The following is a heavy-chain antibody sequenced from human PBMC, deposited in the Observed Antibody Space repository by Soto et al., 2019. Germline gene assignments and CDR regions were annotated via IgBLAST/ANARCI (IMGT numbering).Heavy chain of an antibody. Sequence: QVQLQQWGAGLLKPSETLSLTCAVYGGSFSGYYWSWIRQPPGKGLEWIGEINHSGSTNYNPSLKSRVTITVDTSKNQFSLKLSSVTAEDTAVYYCARSTTDIVVVPAATNTRTYYFDYWGQGTLVTVSS. CDR1: GGSFSGYY. D-gene: IGHD2-2*01. CDR2: INHSGST. CDR3: ARSTTDIVVVPAATNTRTYYFDY. J-gene: IGHJ4*02. V-gene: IGHV4-34*01.